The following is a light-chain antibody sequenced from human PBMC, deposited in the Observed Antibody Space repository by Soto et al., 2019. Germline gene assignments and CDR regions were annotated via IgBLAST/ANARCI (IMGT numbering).Light chain of an antibody. Sequence: ENVLTQSPGTLSLSPGERATLSCRASQTVSSSYVGWYQQTPGQTPMLLIDGASSRAAGIPDRFSGSGSGTDFTLTISRLEPEDVAVYHCQQYGDSTLTFGGGTKVDIK. V-gene: IGKV3-20*01. CDR1: QTVSSSY. CDR3: QQYGDSTLT. CDR2: GAS. J-gene: IGKJ4*02.